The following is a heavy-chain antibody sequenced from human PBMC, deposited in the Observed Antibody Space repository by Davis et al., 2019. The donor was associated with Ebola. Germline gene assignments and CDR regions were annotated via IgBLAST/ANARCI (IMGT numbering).Heavy chain of an antibody. V-gene: IGHV3-11*06. CDR3: ARERYCSGGSCLFYYYYGMDV. D-gene: IGHD2-15*01. Sequence: GGSLRLSCAASGFTFSDYYMSWIRQAPGKGLEWVSYISSSSSYTNYADSVKGRFTISRDNAKNSLYLQMNSLRAEDTAVYYCARERYCSGGSCLFYYYYGMDVWGQGTTVTVSS. J-gene: IGHJ6*02. CDR2: ISSSSSYT. CDR1: GFTFSDYY.